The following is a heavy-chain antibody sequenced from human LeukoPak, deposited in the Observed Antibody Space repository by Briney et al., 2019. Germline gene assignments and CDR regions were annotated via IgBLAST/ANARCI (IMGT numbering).Heavy chain of an antibody. CDR3: ARVLTDFWSGYYNWFDP. CDR1: GGSISSGGYY. V-gene: IGHV4-31*03. J-gene: IGHJ5*02. D-gene: IGHD3-3*01. CDR2: IYYSGST. Sequence: SQTLSLTCTVSGGSISSGGYYWSWVRQHPGKGLEWIGYIYYSGSTYYNPSLKSRVTISVDTSKNQFSLKLSSVTAADTAVYYCARVLTDFWSGYYNWFDPWGQGTLVTVSS.